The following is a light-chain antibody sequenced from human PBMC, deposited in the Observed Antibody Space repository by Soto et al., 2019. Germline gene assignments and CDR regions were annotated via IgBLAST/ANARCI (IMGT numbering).Light chain of an antibody. J-gene: IGKJ1*01. CDR2: GAS. CDR1: QSVSNN. V-gene: IGKV3-15*01. CDR3: QQYDNWPWT. Sequence: EIVMTQSPATLSVSPGERATLSCGTSQSVSNNLAWYQQNPGQAPRLLFYGASTRATGVPARFSGSGSGTDFTLTIHSLQSEDFALYYCQQYDNWPWTFGQGTKVEIK.